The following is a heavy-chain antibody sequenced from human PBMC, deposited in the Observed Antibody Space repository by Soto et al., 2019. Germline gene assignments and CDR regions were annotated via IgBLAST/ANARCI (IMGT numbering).Heavy chain of an antibody. V-gene: IGHV3-9*01. Sequence: PGGSLRLSCAASRFTFDDYAMHWVRQAPGKGLEWVSGISWNSGGIGYADSVKGRFTISRDNAKNSLYLQMNSLRAEDTALYYCAKGGSSNYYYGMDVWGQGTTVTVSS. J-gene: IGHJ6*02. CDR1: RFTFDDYA. CDR3: AKGGSSNYYYGMDV. CDR2: ISWNSGGI. D-gene: IGHD6-6*01.